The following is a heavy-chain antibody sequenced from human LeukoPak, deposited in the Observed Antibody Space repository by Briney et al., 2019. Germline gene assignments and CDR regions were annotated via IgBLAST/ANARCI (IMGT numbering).Heavy chain of an antibody. CDR1: GYTFTSYY. Sequence: ASVKVSCKASGYTFTSYYMHWVRQAPGQGLEWMGIINPSGGSTNYAQKFQGRVTMTRDTSTSTVYMELSSLRSEDTAVYYCARRAYGDYMTDAFDIWGQGTMVTVSS. CDR2: INPSGGST. D-gene: IGHD4-17*01. V-gene: IGHV1-46*01. J-gene: IGHJ3*02. CDR3: ARRAYGDYMTDAFDI.